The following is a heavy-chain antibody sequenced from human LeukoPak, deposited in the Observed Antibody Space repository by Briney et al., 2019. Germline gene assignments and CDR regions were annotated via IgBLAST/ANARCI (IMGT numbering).Heavy chain of an antibody. CDR1: GGSFSGYY. Sequence: PSETLSLTCAVYGGSFSGYYWSWIRQPPGKGLEWIGEINHSGSTNYNPSLKSRVTISVDTSKNQFSLKLSSVTAADTAVYYCARVKRYSSSWYYFDYWGQGTLVTVSS. D-gene: IGHD6-13*01. V-gene: IGHV4-34*01. J-gene: IGHJ4*02. CDR2: INHSGST. CDR3: ARVKRYSSSWYYFDY.